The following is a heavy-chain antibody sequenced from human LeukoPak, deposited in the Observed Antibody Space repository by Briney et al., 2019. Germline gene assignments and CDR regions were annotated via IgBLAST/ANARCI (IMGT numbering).Heavy chain of an antibody. Sequence: SETLSLTCTVSGGSISSSSYYWGWIRQPPGKGLEWNGSIYYSGSTYYNPSLKSRVTISVDTSKNQFSLKLSSVTAADTAVYYCARGAAVTSWFDPWGQGTLVTVSS. V-gene: IGHV4-39*07. J-gene: IGHJ5*02. D-gene: IGHD4-17*01. CDR2: IYYSGST. CDR1: GGSISSSSYY. CDR3: ARGAAVTSWFDP.